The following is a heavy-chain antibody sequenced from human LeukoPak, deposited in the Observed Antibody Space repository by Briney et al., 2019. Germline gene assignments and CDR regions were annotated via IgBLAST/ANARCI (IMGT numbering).Heavy chain of an antibody. CDR2: ISYDGSNK. CDR3: ARDTMATNEYFQH. CDR1: GFRFSSYS. D-gene: IGHD5-24*01. Sequence: GGSLRLSCTASGFRFSSYSMNWVRQAPGKGLEWVAVISYDGSNKYYADSVKGRFTISRDNSKNTLYLQMNSLRAEDTAVYYCARDTMATNEYFQHWGQGTLVTVSS. V-gene: IGHV3-30*03. J-gene: IGHJ1*01.